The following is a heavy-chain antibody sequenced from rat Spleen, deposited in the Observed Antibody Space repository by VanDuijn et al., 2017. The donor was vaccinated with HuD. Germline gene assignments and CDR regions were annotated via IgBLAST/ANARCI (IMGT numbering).Heavy chain of an antibody. CDR3: TRSYGGYTSNWFAY. CDR2: IWSGGST. D-gene: IGHD1-11*01. Sequence: QVRLKESGPGLVQPSQTLSLTCTVSGFSLISYAVNWVRQPPGKGLEWMGGIWSGGSTDYNSALKSRLSISRDTSKSQVFLKMDSLQTDDTAIYFCTRSYGGYTSNWFAYWGQGTLVTVSS. CDR1: GFSLISYA. V-gene: IGHV2-15*01. J-gene: IGHJ3*01.